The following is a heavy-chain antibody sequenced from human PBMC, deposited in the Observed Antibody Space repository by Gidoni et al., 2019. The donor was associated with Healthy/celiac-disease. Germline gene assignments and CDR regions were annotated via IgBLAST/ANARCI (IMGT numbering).Heavy chain of an antibody. J-gene: IGHJ3*02. CDR2: IYPGDSDT. D-gene: IGHD2-21*02. CDR1: GYSFTSYW. V-gene: IGHV5-51*01. Sequence: EVQLVQSGAEVKKPGETLKISCTGSGYSFTSYWIGWVRQMPGKGLEWMGSIYPGDSDTRYSPSFQGQVTISADKSISTAYLQWSSLKASDTAMYYCARGGVYCGGDCYYDAFDIWGQGTMVTVSS. CDR3: ARGGVYCGGDCYYDAFDI.